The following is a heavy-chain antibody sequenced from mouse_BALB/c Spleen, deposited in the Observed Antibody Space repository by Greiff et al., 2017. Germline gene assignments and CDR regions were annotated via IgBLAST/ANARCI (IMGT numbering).Heavy chain of an antibody. V-gene: IGHV1S81*02. CDR1: GYTFTSYY. CDR3: TREDGNYALFAY. J-gene: IGHJ3*01. CDR2: INPSNGGT. Sequence: QVHVKQPGAELVKPGASVKLSCKASGYTFTSYYMYWVKQRPGQGLEWIGGINPSNGGTNFNEKFKSKATLTVDKSSSPAYMQLSSLTSEDSAVYYCTREDGNYALFAYWGQGTLVTVSA. D-gene: IGHD2-1*01.